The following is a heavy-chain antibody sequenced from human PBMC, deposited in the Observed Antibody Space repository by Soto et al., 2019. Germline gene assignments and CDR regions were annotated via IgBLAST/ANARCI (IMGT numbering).Heavy chain of an antibody. V-gene: IGHV3-15*07. D-gene: IGHD3-9*01. J-gene: IGHJ4*02. Sequence: EVQLVESGGGLVKPGGSLRLSCAASGFTFSNAWMNWVRQAPGKGLEWVGRIKSKTDGGTTDYAAPVKGRFTISRDDSKNTLSLQMNSLKTEDTAVYYCTTDSKVLRYFDWLSLHDYWGQGTLLTVSS. CDR3: TTDSKVLRYFDWLSLHDY. CDR2: IKSKTDGGTT. CDR1: GFTFSNAW.